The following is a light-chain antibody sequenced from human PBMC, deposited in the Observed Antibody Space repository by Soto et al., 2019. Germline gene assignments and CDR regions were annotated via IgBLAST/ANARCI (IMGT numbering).Light chain of an antibody. V-gene: IGKV3-20*01. CDR3: QQYCYSPIT. CDR2: AAS. Sequence: EIVLTQSPGNLSLSPGERATLSCRASQSVSSSHLACYQHKPGQAPRLLIYAASSRATGSPDRFSGGGSGTDFTLTISRLEPEDFAVYYCQQYCYSPITVGQGTRLEIK. CDR1: QSVSSSH. J-gene: IGKJ5*01.